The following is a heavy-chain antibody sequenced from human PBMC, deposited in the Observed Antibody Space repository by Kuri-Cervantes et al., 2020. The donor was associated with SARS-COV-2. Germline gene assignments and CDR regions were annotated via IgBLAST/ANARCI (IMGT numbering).Heavy chain of an antibody. J-gene: IGHJ4*02. Sequence: GESLKISCTASGVTFGDYAMSWFRQAPGKGLEWVGFIRSKAYGGTTEYAASVKGRFTISRDDSKSIAYLQMNSLKTEDTAAYYCTSIVVVPAANYWGQGTLVTVSS. V-gene: IGHV3-49*03. CDR1: GVTFGDYA. CDR3: TSIVVVPAANY. D-gene: IGHD2-2*01. CDR2: IRSKAYGGTT.